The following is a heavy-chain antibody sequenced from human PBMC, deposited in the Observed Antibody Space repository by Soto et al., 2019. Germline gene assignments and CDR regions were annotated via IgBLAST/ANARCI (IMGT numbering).Heavy chain of an antibody. V-gene: IGHV3-23*01. J-gene: IGHJ4*02. CDR1: GFTFRSYA. D-gene: IGHD3-22*01. CDR3: AKDQADYDSSGYKDY. CDR2: ISGSGFST. Sequence: GGSLRLSCEGSGFTFRSYAMNWVRQAPGKGLEWVSGISGSGFSTYHADSVKGRFIISRDNSKNTLFLQMNSLRAEDTAVYYCAKDQADYDSSGYKDYWGQGTLVTVSS.